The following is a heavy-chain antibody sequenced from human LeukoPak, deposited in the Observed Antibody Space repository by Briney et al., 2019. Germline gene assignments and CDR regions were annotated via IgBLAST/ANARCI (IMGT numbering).Heavy chain of an antibody. J-gene: IGHJ4*02. CDR1: GFTFEDYT. CDR3: ENLLRWEPY. Sequence: GGSLRLSCAASGFTFEDYTMHWVRQSPGKRLEWVSLISWDGGSTYYADSVKGRFTISRDNSKNTLYLQMNSLRAEDTAVYYCENLLRWEPYWGQGTLVTVSS. D-gene: IGHD4-23*01. V-gene: IGHV3-43*01. CDR2: ISWDGGST.